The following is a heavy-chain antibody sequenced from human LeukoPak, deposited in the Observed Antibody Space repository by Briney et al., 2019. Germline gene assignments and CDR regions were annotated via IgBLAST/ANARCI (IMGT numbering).Heavy chain of an antibody. CDR2: IKQDGSEK. J-gene: IGHJ4*02. CDR3: ARDGIVGATAFDH. Sequence: GGSLRLSCAASGFTFSSNWMSWVRQTPGKVLEWVANIKQDGSEKYYVDSVKGRFTISRDNAKNALYLQMNSLRAGDTAVYYCARDGIVGATAFDHWGQGTLVTVSS. V-gene: IGHV3-7*01. D-gene: IGHD1-26*01. CDR1: GFTFSSNW.